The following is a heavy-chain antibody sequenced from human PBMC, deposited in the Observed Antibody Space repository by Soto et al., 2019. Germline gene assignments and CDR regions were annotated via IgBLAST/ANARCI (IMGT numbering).Heavy chain of an antibody. CDR2: IYWNDDK. CDR1: GFSLSTSGVG. V-gene: IGHV2-5*01. CDR3: AHDSYYDFWSGSEDNWFDP. J-gene: IGHJ5*02. D-gene: IGHD3-3*01. Sequence: SGPTLVKPTQTLTLTCTFSGFSLSTSGVGVGWIRQPPGKALEWLALIYWNDDKRYSPSLKSRLTITKDTSKNQVVLTMTNMDPVDTATYYCAHDSYYDFWSGSEDNWFDPWGQGTLVTVSS.